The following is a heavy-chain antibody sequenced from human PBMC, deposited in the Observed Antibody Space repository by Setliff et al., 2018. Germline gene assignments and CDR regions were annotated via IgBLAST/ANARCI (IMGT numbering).Heavy chain of an antibody. D-gene: IGHD3-22*01. V-gene: IGHV3-7*01. CDR3: ARLYRPESRCYFFDY. J-gene: IGHJ4*02. Sequence: PGGSLRLSCAASGFTFSSYWMSWVRQAPGKGLEWVANIKQDGSEKYYVDSVKGRFTISRDNAKNSLYLQMNSLRAEDTAVYYCARLYRPESRCYFFDYWGQGTLVTVSS. CDR1: GFTFSSYW. CDR2: IKQDGSEK.